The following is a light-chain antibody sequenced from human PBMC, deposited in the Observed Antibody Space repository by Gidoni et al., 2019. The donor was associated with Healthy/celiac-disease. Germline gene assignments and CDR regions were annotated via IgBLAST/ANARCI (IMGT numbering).Light chain of an antibody. CDR1: SSDVGGYNY. CDR3: SSYTSSSTPFYV. CDR2: EVS. V-gene: IGLV2-14*01. J-gene: IGLJ1*01. Sequence: QSALTQPASVSGSPGQSITISCTGTSSDVGGYNYVSWYQQHPGKAPKLMTYEVSNRPSRVSNRFSGSKSGNTASLTISGLQAEDEADYYCSSYTSSSTPFYVFGTGTKVTVL.